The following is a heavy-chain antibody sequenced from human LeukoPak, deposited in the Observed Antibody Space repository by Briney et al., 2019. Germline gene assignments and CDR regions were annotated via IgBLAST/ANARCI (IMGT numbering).Heavy chain of an antibody. D-gene: IGHD2-21*01. Sequence: GGSLRLSCAASGFTFSNYAMSWVRQSPGKGLDWISTISGSGSSTYYADSVKGRFTISRDNSKNTLYLQMNSLRAEDTAVYYCANKPSLWRPPPDWGQGTLVTVSS. CDR2: ISGSGSST. J-gene: IGHJ4*02. CDR3: ANKPSLWRPPPD. CDR1: GFTFSNYA. V-gene: IGHV3-23*01.